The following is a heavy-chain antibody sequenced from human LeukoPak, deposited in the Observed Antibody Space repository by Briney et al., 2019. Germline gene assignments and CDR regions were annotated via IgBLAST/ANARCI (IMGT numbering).Heavy chain of an antibody. V-gene: IGHV4-38-2*02. CDR3: ARSYSSSWLRGGGYFDY. D-gene: IGHD6-13*01. J-gene: IGHJ4*02. Sequence: SETLSLTCTVSGYSISSGYYWGWIRQPPGKGLEWIGSIYHSGSTYYNPSLKSRVTISVDTSKNQFSLKLSSVTVADTAVYYCARSYSSSWLRGGGYFDYWGQGTLVTVSS. CDR1: GYSISSGYY. CDR2: IYHSGST.